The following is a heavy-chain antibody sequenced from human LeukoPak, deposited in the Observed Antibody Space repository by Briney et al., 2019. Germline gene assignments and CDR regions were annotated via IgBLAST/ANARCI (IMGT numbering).Heavy chain of an antibody. J-gene: IGHJ6*02. D-gene: IGHD1-1*01. CDR2: ISSSGSTI. Sequence: GGSLRLSCAASGFTFSSYEMNWFRQAPGKGLEWVSYISSSGSTIYYADSVKGRFTISRDNAKNSLYLQMNSLRAEDTAVYYCARDSTTGPYYYYGMDVWGQGTTVTVSS. V-gene: IGHV3-48*03. CDR3: ARDSTTGPYYYYGMDV. CDR1: GFTFSSYE.